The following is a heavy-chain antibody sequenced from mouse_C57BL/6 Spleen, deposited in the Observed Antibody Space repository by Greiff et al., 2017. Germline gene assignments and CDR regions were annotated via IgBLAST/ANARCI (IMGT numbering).Heavy chain of an antibody. CDR2: IDPETGGT. CDR3: TRFYGSSYPHYAMDY. Sequence: VKLQESGAELVRPGASVTLSCKASGYTFTDYEMHWVKQTPVHGLEWIGAIDPETGGTAYNQKFKGKAILTADKSSSTAYMELRSLTSEDSAVYYCTRFYGSSYPHYAMDYWGQGTSVTVSS. V-gene: IGHV1-15*01. J-gene: IGHJ4*01. D-gene: IGHD1-1*01. CDR1: GYTFTDYE.